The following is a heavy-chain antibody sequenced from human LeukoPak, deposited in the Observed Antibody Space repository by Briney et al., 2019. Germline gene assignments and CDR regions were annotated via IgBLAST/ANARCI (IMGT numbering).Heavy chain of an antibody. CDR2: IYYSGST. J-gene: IGHJ4*02. CDR3: ARVDGGYYDSSGYFH. V-gene: IGHV4-59*01. Sequence: SETLSLTCTVSGGSISSYYWSWIRQPPGKGLEWVGYIYYSGSTNYNPSLKSRVTISVNTSKNQFYLKLSSVTAADTAVYYCARVDGGYYDSSGYFHWGPGTLVTVSS. CDR1: GGSISSYY. D-gene: IGHD3-22*01.